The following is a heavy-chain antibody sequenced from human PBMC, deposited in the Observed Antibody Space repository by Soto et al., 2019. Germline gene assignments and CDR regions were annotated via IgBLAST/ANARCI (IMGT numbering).Heavy chain of an antibody. V-gene: IGHV4-39*01. CDR1: GGSIRVQSYY. CDR3: TRRYNWNDYYFDP. CDR2: SYYSGTS. Sequence: PSETLSLTCTVSGGSIRVQSYYWTWTRQTPGKGLEWVGSSYYSGTSYFNPALKGRVTIPVDTSTNQFSLRLTSVTAADTAVYYCTRRYNWNDYYFDPWGQGTLVTVSS. J-gene: IGHJ5*02. D-gene: IGHD1-20*01.